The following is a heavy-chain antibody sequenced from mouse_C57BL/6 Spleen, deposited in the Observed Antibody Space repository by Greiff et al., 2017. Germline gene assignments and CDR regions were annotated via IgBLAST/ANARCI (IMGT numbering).Heavy chain of an antibody. CDR1: GYTFTSYW. V-gene: IGHV1-69*01. CDR3: ARVDDYGWYFDV. CDR2: IDPSDSYT. D-gene: IGHD2-4*01. J-gene: IGHJ1*03. Sequence: QVQLKQPGAELVMPGASVKLSCKASGYTFTSYWMHWVKQRPGQGLEWIGEIDPSDSYTNYNQKFKGKSTLTVDKSSSTAYMQLSSLTSEDSAVYYCARVDDYGWYFDVWGTGTTVTVSS.